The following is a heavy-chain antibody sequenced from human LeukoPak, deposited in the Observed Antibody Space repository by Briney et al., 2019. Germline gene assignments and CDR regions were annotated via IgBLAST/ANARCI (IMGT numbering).Heavy chain of an antibody. D-gene: IGHD1-26*01. CDR3: AKGMSGSSPYNWFDP. Sequence: QPGGSLRFSCAVSGLTFSNYAMSWVRQAPGMGLEWVSLIGGDGVNTFYADSVKGRFTISRDNSKNILFLQMNSLRAEDSAVYYCAKGMSGSSPYNWFDPWGQGTLVTVSS. CDR2: IGGDGVNT. J-gene: IGHJ5*02. CDR1: GLTFSNYA. V-gene: IGHV3-23*01.